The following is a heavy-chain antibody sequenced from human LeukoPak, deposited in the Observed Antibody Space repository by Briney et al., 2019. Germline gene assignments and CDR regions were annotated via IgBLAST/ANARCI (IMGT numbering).Heavy chain of an antibody. CDR3: AREPKGPFTTLDY. CDR2: IIPIFGTA. J-gene: IGHJ4*02. D-gene: IGHD4-17*01. V-gene: IGHV1-69*13. Sequence: GASVKVSCKASGYTFTSYGISWVRQAPGQGLEWMGGIIPIFGTANYAQKFQGRVTITADESTSTAYMELSSLRSEDTAVYYCAREPKGPFTTLDYWGQGTLVTVSS. CDR1: GYTFTSYG.